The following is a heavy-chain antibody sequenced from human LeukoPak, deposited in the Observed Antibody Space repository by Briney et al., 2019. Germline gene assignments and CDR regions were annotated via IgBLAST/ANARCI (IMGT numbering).Heavy chain of an antibody. CDR2: ISPSGGST. J-gene: IGHJ5*02. D-gene: IGHD3-10*01. V-gene: IGHV1-46*01. CDR1: GYTFTSYY. CDR3: ARDQSGSTPGGDWFDP. Sequence: ASVKVSCKASGYTFTSYYMHWVRQAPGQGLEWMGIISPSGGSTSYAQKFQGRVTMTRDTSTSTVYMELSSLRSEDTAVYYCARDQSGSTPGGDWFDPWGQGTLVTVSS.